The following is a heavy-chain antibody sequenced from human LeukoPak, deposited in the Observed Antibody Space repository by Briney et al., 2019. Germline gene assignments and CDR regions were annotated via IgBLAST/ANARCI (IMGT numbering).Heavy chain of an antibody. V-gene: IGHV3-23*01. CDR1: GFTFSSYA. D-gene: IGHD4-17*01. CDR2: ISGSGGST. J-gene: IGHJ5*02. CDR3: AKDPYGDYAWDWFDP. Sequence: GGSLRLSCAASGFTFSSYAMSWVRQAPGKGREWVSAISGSGGSTYYADSVKGRFTISRDNSKNALYLQMNSLRAEDTAVYYCAKDPYGDYAWDWFDPWGQGTLVTVSS.